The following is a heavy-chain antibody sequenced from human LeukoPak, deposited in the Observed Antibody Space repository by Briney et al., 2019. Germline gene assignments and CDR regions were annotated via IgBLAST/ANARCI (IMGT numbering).Heavy chain of an antibody. V-gene: IGHV4-39*01. D-gene: IGHD6-19*01. J-gene: IGHJ1*01. CDR3: ARQGRDGSGWYPRAEYFQH. Sequence: SETLSLTCTVSGGSISSSSYYWSWIRQPPGKGLEWIGEINHSGSTNYNPSLKSRVTISVDTSKNQFSLKLSSVTAADTAVYYCARQGRDGSGWYPRAEYFQHWGQGTLVTVSS. CDR2: INHSGST. CDR1: GGSISSSSYY.